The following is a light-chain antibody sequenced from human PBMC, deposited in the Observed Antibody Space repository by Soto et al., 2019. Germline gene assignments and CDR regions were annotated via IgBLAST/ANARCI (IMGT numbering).Light chain of an antibody. V-gene: IGKV1-39*01. Sequence: DIQMTQSPSSLSASVGDRVTITCRASQNIRSWMAWYQHKPGKGPTLLIHATSNLQIGVPSRFSGSGSGTEFTLTISSLEPEDFGTYYCQQSYKMPSFGQGTRLEIK. CDR1: QNIRSW. J-gene: IGKJ5*01. CDR2: ATS. CDR3: QQSYKMPS.